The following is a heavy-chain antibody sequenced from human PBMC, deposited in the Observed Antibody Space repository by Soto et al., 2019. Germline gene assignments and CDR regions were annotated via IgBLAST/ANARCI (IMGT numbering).Heavy chain of an antibody. D-gene: IGHD3-22*01. CDR1: GGSISSSGYY. V-gene: IGHV4-39*01. Sequence: SETLSLTCTVSGGSISSSGYYGGWIRQPPGKGLEWIGSIYYSGSTYYNPSLKSRVTISVDTSKNQFSLKLSSVTAADTAVYCCARRLYYDSSGFEGGGMDVWGQGTTVT. J-gene: IGHJ6*02. CDR3: ARRLYYDSSGFEGGGMDV. CDR2: IYYSGST.